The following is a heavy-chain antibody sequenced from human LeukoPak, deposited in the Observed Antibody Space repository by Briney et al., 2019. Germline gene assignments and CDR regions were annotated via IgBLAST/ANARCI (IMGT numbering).Heavy chain of an antibody. CDR2: IYSGGST. J-gene: IGHJ4*02. D-gene: IGHD3-22*01. CDR3: ARALVGSGYYYSSDY. CDR1: GFTVSSNY. V-gene: IGHV3-53*01. Sequence: PGGSLRLSCAAFGFTVSSNYMSWVRQAPGKGLEWVSVIYSGGSTYYADSVKGRFTTSRDNSKNTLYLQMNSLRAEDTAVYYCARALVGSGYYYSSDYWGQGTLVTVSS.